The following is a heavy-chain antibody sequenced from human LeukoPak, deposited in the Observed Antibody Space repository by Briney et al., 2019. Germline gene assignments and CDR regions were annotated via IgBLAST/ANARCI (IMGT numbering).Heavy chain of an antibody. J-gene: IGHJ3*02. CDR2: IYYSGST. V-gene: IGHV4-39*01. CDR3: ARQGAGGRAFDI. Sequence: TSETLSLTCTVSGGSISSSSYYWGWIRQPPGKGLEWIGSIYYSGSTYYNPSLKSRVTISVETSKNQVSLKLSSVTAADTAVYYCARQGAGGRAFDIWGQGTMVTVSS. CDR1: GGSISSSSYY. D-gene: IGHD1-14*01.